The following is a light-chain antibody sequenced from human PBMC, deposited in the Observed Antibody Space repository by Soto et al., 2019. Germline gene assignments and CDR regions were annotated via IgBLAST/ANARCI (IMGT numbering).Light chain of an antibody. J-gene: IGKJ1*01. Sequence: DIQMTQSPSSLSASVGDRVTISCRASQSIGTSLNWYQQKPGKAPDLLIYAASSLQSGVPSRFSGSGSGTDFTLTISSLQPEDFATYYCQQSFSTPPTFGQGTKVEIK. CDR1: QSIGTS. CDR3: QQSFSTPPT. CDR2: AAS. V-gene: IGKV1-39*01.